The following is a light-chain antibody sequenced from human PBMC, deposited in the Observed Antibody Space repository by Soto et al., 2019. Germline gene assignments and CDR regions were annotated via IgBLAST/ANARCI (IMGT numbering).Light chain of an antibody. J-gene: IGKJ1*01. CDR1: QGIRND. Sequence: AIQMTQSPSSLSASVGYRFTITCRASQGIRNDLGWYQQKPGKAPKLLIYAASSLQSGVPSRFSGSGSGTEFTLTISSLQSEDFAVYFCQQYADWPKTFGQGTTVDIK. V-gene: IGKV1-6*01. CDR2: AAS. CDR3: QQYADWPKT.